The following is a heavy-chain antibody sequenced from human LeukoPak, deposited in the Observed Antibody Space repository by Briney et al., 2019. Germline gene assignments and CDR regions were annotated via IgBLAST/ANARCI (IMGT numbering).Heavy chain of an antibody. CDR3: ARGTVTMVDY. Sequence: PGGSLRLSCAASGFTFSNSNMHWVRQAPGKGLEWVSFISGTSTAIYYADSVKGRFTISRDIARKSLYLQMNSLRAGDTAVYYCARGTVTMVDYWGQGTLVTVSS. D-gene: IGHD3-10*01. J-gene: IGHJ4*02. V-gene: IGHV3-48*01. CDR1: GFTFSNSN. CDR2: ISGTSTAI.